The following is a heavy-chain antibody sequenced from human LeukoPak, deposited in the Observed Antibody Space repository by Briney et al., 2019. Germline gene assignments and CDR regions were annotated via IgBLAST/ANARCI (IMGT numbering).Heavy chain of an antibody. V-gene: IGHV4-34*01. J-gene: IGHJ6*03. D-gene: IGHD1-7*01. CDR3: ARLELRRYYYYMDV. CDR1: GGSFSGYY. Sequence: SETLSLTCAVYGGSFSGYYWSWIRQPPGKGLEWIGEINNSGSTNYNPSLKSLVTISVDTSKNQFSLKLSPVTAADTAVYYCARLELRRYYYYMDVWGKGTTVTVSS. CDR2: INNSGST.